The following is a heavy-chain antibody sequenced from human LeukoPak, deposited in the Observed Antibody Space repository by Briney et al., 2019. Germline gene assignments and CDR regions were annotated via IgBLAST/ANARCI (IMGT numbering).Heavy chain of an antibody. Sequence: PGGSLRLSCAASGFTFSSYGMHWVRQAPGKGLEWVAFIRYDGNNKYYADSVKGRFTISRDNSKNTLYLQMNSLRAEDTAVYYCAKDSRNYYYDSSGYYYGMNYWGQGTLVTVSS. CDR2: IRYDGNNK. CDR1: GFTFSSYG. D-gene: IGHD3-22*01. V-gene: IGHV3-30*02. CDR3: AKDSRNYYYDSSGYYYGMNY. J-gene: IGHJ4*02.